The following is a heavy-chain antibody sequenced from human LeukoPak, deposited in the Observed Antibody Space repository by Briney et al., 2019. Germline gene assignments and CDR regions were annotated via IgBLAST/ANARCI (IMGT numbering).Heavy chain of an antibody. CDR1: GGSISSGDYY. J-gene: IGHJ4*02. D-gene: IGHD1-26*01. CDR2: IYYSGST. Sequence: SQTLSLTCTVSGGSISSGDYYWSWIRQPPGKGLEWIGYIYYSGSTYYNSPLKSRLTISVDTSKNQFSLKVSSVTAADTAVYYCARAGGTWYYFDYWGQGTLVTVSS. V-gene: IGHV4-30-4*01. CDR3: ARAGGTWYYFDY.